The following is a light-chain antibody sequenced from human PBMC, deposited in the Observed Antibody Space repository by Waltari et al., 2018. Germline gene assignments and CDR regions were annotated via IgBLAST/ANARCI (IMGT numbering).Light chain of an antibody. CDR3: QQAASFPLT. J-gene: IGKJ4*01. V-gene: IGKV1D-12*01. CDR1: QGIRSW. Sequence: DIQMTQSPSSVSASVGDRVTIPCRASQGIRSWLAWFQQKPGKAPNLLIYAASSLKSGVPSRFSGSGSGTDFTLTISSLQPEDFATYYCQQAASFPLTFGGGTKVEIK. CDR2: AAS.